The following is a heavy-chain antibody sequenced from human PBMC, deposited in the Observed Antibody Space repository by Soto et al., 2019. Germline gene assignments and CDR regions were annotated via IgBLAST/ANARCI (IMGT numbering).Heavy chain of an antibody. V-gene: IGHV4-39*07. Sequence: SETLSLTCTLSGGSIISRSYYWGWVRQSPGKGLEWIGSMFYTGSTYYNPSLKSRVTISVDTSKNQFSLKLSSVTAADTAVYYCARTPLLWGQGTLVTVSS. CDR3: ARTPLL. J-gene: IGHJ4*02. D-gene: IGHD1-26*01. CDR1: GGSIISRSYY. CDR2: MFYTGST.